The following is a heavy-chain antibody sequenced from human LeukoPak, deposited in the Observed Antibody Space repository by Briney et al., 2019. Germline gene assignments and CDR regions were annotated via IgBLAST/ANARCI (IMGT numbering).Heavy chain of an antibody. J-gene: IGHJ5*02. V-gene: IGHV1-69*01. CDR2: IIPIFGTA. CDR3: ARENGYTHQFDD. CDR1: GGTFSSYA. D-gene: IGHD5-24*01. Sequence: SVKVSCKASGGTFSSYAISWVRQAPGQGLEWMGGIIPIFGTANYAQKFQGRVTITADESTSTAYMELSSLRSEDTAVYYCARENGYTHQFDDWGQGTLVTVSS.